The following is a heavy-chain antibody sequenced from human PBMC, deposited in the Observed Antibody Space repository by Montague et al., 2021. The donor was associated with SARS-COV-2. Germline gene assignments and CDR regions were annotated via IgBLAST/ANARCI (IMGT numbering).Heavy chain of an antibody. V-gene: IGHV1-8*01. CDR1: GYSFTSYD. D-gene: IGHD3-9*01. CDR2: MNPNSGDS. CDR3: ARGRDYDILTGYYYYFDY. Sequence: SVTVSCKASGYSFTSYDISWVRQATGQGPEWLGWMNPNSGDSGYAQKFQGRVTMTRDTSIRTVYMELSSLRSEDTAVYYCARGRDYDILTGYYYYFDYWGQGTPVTVSS. J-gene: IGHJ4*02.